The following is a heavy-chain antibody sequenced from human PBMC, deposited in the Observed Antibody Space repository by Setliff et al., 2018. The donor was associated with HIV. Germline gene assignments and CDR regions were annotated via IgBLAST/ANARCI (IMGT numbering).Heavy chain of an antibody. CDR3: ARTVNDYGDYYFDY. CDR1: GYTFTSYA. D-gene: IGHD4-17*01. V-gene: IGHV1-3*01. J-gene: IGHJ4*02. CDR2: INAGTGNT. Sequence: ASVKVSCKAFGYTFTSYAMHWVRQAPGQRLEWMGWINAGTGNTKYSQNFQGRVTFSRDTSASTAYMELSSLRSEDTAVYYCARTVNDYGDYYFDYWGQGTLVTVSS.